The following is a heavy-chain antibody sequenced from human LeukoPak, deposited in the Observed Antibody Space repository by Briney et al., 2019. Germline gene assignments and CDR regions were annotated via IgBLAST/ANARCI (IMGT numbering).Heavy chain of an antibody. CDR3: ARDCDILTGYYNFFDY. Sequence: PGGSLRLSCAASGLTFRNAWMNWVRQAPGKGLEWVSYISSRSTTIYYADSVKGRFTISRDNAKNSLDLQMNSLRAEDTAVYYCARDCDILTGYYNFFDYWGQEPWSPSPQ. J-gene: IGHJ4*01. D-gene: IGHD3-9*01. V-gene: IGHV3-48*01. CDR1: GLTFRNAW. CDR2: ISSRSTTI.